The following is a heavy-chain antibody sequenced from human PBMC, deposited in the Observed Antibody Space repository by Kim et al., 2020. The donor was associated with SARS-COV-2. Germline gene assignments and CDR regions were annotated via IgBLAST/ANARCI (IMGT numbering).Heavy chain of an antibody. Sequence: ASVKVSCKASGYTFTGYYMHWVRQAPGQGLEWMGWINPNSGGTNYAQKFQGWVTMTRDTSISTAYMELSRLRSDDTAVYYCARGGWIQLWLSKLGSDAFDIWGQGTMVTVSS. CDR3: ARGGWIQLWLSKLGSDAFDI. J-gene: IGHJ3*02. CDR2: INPNSGGT. D-gene: IGHD5-18*01. CDR1: GYTFTGYY. V-gene: IGHV1-2*04.